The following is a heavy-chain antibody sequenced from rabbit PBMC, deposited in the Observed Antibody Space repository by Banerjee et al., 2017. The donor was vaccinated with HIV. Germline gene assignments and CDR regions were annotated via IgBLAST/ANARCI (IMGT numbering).Heavy chain of an antibody. D-gene: IGHD4-1*01. CDR2: IHVGSSGST. J-gene: IGHJ4*01. V-gene: IGHV1S45*01. Sequence: QEHLVESGGGLVKPEGSLTLSCTASGFSFSGSYWTCWVRQAPGKGLELIACIHVGSSGSTYYASWAKGRFTISKTSSTTVTLQMTSLTAADTATYFCARDLAGVIGWNFGLWGPGTLVTVS. CDR3: ARDLAGVIGWNFGL. CDR1: GFSFSGSYW.